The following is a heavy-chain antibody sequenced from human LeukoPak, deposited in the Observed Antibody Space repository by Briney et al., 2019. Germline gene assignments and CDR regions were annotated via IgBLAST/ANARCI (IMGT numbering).Heavy chain of an antibody. D-gene: IGHD6-19*01. Sequence: PGRSLRLSCAASGFTFCSYAMHWVRQAPGKGLEWVANIKQDGSEKYYVDSVNGRFTISRDNAKNSLYLQMNSLRAEDTAVYYCARDPMAGHNWFDPWGQGTLVTVSS. V-gene: IGHV3-7*01. J-gene: IGHJ5*02. CDR2: IKQDGSEK. CDR3: ARDPMAGHNWFDP. CDR1: GFTFCSYA.